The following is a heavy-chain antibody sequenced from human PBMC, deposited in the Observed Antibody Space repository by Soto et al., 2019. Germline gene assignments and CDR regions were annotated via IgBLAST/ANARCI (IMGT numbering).Heavy chain of an antibody. V-gene: IGHV3-30*18. CDR2: ISYDGSNK. CDR3: AKDPGIVGAKNYYYYGMDV. D-gene: IGHD1-26*01. CDR1: GFTFSSYG. J-gene: IGHJ6*02. Sequence: PGGSLRLSCAASGFTFSSYGMHWVRQAPGKGLEWVAVISYDGSNKYYADSVKGRFTISRDNSKNTLYLQMNSLRAEDTAVYYCAKDPGIVGAKNYYYYGMDVWGQGTTVTVSS.